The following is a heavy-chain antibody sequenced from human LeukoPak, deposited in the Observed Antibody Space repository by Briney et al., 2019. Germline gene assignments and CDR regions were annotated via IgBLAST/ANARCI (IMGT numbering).Heavy chain of an antibody. CDR3: ASGRSDAFDI. J-gene: IGHJ3*02. V-gene: IGHV3-21*01. CDR1: GFTFSSYS. Sequence: WGSLRLSCAASGFTFSSYSMNWVRQAPGKGLEWVSSISSSSSYIYYADSVKGRFTISRDNAKNSLYLQMNSLRAEDTAVYYCASGRSDAFDIWGQGTMVTVSS. CDR2: ISSSSSYI. D-gene: IGHD1-26*01.